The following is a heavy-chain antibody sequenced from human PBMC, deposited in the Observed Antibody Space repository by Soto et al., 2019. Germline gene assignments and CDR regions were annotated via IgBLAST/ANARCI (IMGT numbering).Heavy chain of an antibody. CDR2: INAGNGNT. CDR1: GYTFTSYA. CDR3: ARGPGGPDGPGDY. J-gene: IGHJ4*02. D-gene: IGHD2-15*01. Sequence: QVQLVKSWAEVKKPGASVKVSCKASGYTFTSYAMQWVRHATGQRLERMGWINAGNGNTKYSQKFQGRVTITRDTPASTANVELGSLRSEDTAVYYCARGPGGPDGPGDYCGQGTLGTVSS. V-gene: IGHV1-3*01.